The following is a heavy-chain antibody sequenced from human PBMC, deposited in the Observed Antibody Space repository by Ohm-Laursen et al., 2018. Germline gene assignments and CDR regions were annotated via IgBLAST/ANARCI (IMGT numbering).Heavy chain of an antibody. CDR3: AKDRRAAADYFDY. J-gene: IGHJ4*02. V-gene: IGHV3-23*01. Sequence: SLRLSCAAPGFTFSNIGMSWVRQAPGKGLEWVSAISGSGGSTYYADSVKGRFTISRDNSKNALYLQMNSLRAEDTAVYYCAKDRRAAADYFDYWGQGTLVTVSS. CDR2: ISGSGGST. D-gene: IGHD6-13*01. CDR1: GFTFSNIG.